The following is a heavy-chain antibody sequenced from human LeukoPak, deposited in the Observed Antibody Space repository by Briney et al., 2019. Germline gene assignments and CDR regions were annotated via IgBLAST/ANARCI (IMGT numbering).Heavy chain of an antibody. D-gene: IGHD3-9*01. CDR3: ARLMIPDILTGYYYYGMDV. Sequence: SETLSLTCTVSGGSISSYYWSWIRQPAGKGLEWIGYIYYSGSTNYNPSLKSRVTISVDTSKNQFSLKLSSVTAADTAVYYCARLMIPDILTGYYYYGMDVWGQGTTVTVSS. CDR2: IYYSGST. J-gene: IGHJ6*02. V-gene: IGHV4-59*08. CDR1: GGSISSYY.